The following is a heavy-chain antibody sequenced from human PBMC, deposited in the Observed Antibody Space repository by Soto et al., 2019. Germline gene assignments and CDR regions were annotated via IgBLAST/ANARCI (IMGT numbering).Heavy chain of an antibody. CDR2: ISGSGGST. CDR3: AKDHRTVLWFGELFRFEFNYFDY. J-gene: IGHJ4*02. V-gene: IGHV3-23*01. CDR1: GFTFSSYA. Sequence: GGSLRPSCAASGFTFSSYAMSWVRQAPGKGLEWVSAISGSGGSTYYADSVKGRFTISRDNSKNTLYLQMNSLRAEDTAVYYCAKDHRTVLWFGELFRFEFNYFDYWGQGTLVTVSS. D-gene: IGHD3-10*01.